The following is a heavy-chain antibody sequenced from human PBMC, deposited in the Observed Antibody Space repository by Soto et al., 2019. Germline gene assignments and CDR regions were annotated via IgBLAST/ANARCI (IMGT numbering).Heavy chain of an antibody. Sequence: GASVKVSCKASGYTFTSYGISWVRQAPGQGLEWIGWIVVGSGNTNYAQKFQGRVTITADESTSTAYMELSSLRSEDTAVYYCARSLLRWIGNFDYWGQGTLVTVSS. J-gene: IGHJ4*02. CDR1: GYTFTSYG. D-gene: IGHD4-17*01. V-gene: IGHV1-18*04. CDR3: ARSLLRWIGNFDY. CDR2: IVVGSGNT.